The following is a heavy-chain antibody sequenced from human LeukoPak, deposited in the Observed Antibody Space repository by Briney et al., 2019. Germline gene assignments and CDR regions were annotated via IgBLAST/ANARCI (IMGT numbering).Heavy chain of an antibody. CDR2: ISNSSSYI. D-gene: IGHD3-3*01. CDR3: AREVTIFGVVIPFDY. CDR1: GFTFSSYS. V-gene: IGHV3-21*01. Sequence: GGSLRLSCAASGFTFSSYSMNWVRQAPGKGMEWVSSISNSSSYIYYADSVKGRFTISRDNAKNSLYLQMNSLRAEDTAVYYCAREVTIFGVVIPFDYWGQGTLVTVSS. J-gene: IGHJ4*02.